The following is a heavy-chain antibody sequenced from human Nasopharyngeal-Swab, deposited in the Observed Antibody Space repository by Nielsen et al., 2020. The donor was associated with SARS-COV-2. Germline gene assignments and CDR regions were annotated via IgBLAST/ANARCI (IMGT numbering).Heavy chain of an antibody. D-gene: IGHD1-1*01. CDR1: GGSFSGYY. V-gene: IGHV4-34*01. Sequence: SETLSLTCAVYGGSFSGYYWSWIRQPPGKGLEWIGEINHSGSTNYNPSLKSRVTISVDTSKNQFSLKLSSVTAADTAVYYCARGHPGTSDYWGQGTLVTVSS. CDR3: ARGHPGTSDY. CDR2: INHSGST. J-gene: IGHJ4*02.